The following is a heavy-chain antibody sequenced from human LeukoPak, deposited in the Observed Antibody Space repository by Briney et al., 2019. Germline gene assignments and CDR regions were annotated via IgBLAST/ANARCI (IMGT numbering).Heavy chain of an antibody. D-gene: IGHD5-24*01. J-gene: IGHJ4*02. V-gene: IGHV3-53*01. CDR3: AREGRDGYNFDY. Sequence: GGSLRLSRAASGFTVSSNYMSWVRQAPGKGLEWVSVIYSGGSTYYADSVKGRFTISRDNSKNTLYLQMNSLRAEDTAVYYCAREGRDGYNFDYWGQGTLVTVSS. CDR1: GFTVSSNY. CDR2: IYSGGST.